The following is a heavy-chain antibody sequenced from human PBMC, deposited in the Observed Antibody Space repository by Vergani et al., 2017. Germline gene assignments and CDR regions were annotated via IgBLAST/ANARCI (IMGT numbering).Heavy chain of an antibody. CDR3: ARDSLGVVTPNWFDP. Sequence: EVQLLESGGGLVQPGGSLRLSCAASGFTFSSYAMSWVRQAPGKGLEWVSAISGSGGSTYYADSVKGRFTISRDNSKNTLYLQMNSLRAEDTAVYYCARDSLGVVTPNWFDPWGQGTLVTVSS. D-gene: IGHD2-21*02. J-gene: IGHJ5*02. V-gene: IGHV3-23*01. CDR1: GFTFSSYA. CDR2: ISGSGGST.